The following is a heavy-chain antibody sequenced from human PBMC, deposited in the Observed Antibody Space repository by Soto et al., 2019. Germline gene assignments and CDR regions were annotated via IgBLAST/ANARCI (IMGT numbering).Heavy chain of an antibody. CDR1: GGSISSYY. D-gene: IGHD1-1*01. CDR3: ARDQTGTFDY. J-gene: IGHJ4*02. CDR2: IYYSGST. Sequence: SETLSLTCTVSGGSISSYYWSWIRQPPGKGLEWIGYIYYSGSTNYNPSLKSRVTISVDTSKNQFSLKLSSVTAADTAVYYCARDQTGTFDYWGQGTLVTVSS. V-gene: IGHV4-59*01.